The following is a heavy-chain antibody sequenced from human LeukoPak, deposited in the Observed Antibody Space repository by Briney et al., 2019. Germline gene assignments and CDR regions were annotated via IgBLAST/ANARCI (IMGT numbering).Heavy chain of an antibody. V-gene: IGHV3-48*03. CDR3: ARDPYNGAYSEGYYYYYMDV. J-gene: IGHJ6*03. D-gene: IGHD1-1*01. CDR1: GFTFSSYE. Sequence: PGGSLRLSCAASGFTFSSYEMNWVRQAPGKGLEWVSYISRSGSTIYYADSVKGRFTISRDNAQNSLYLQMNSLRVEDTAIYYCARDPYNGAYSEGYYYYYMDVWGKGTTVSVSS. CDR2: ISRSGSTI.